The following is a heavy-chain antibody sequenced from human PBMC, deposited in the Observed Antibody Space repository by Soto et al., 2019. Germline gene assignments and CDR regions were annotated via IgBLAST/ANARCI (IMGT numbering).Heavy chain of an antibody. V-gene: IGHV3-23*01. Sequence: RLSCAASGFTFSSYAMSWVRQAPGKGLEWVSAICGSGGSTYYADSVKGRFTMSRDNSRNALYLQMNNLRAEDTAVYSCAKGRKPLLLLLYYRIDVWAQPSTVTVCS. J-gene: IGHJ6*02. CDR3: AKGRKPLLLLLYYRIDV. CDR1: GFTFSSYA. D-gene: IGHD3-22*01. CDR2: ICGSGGST.